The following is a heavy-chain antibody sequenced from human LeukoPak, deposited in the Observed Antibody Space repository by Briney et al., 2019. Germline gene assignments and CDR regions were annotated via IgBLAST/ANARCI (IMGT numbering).Heavy chain of an antibody. CDR3: AKNFSGGSCYDAY. V-gene: IGHV3-30*18. J-gene: IGHJ4*02. D-gene: IGHD2-15*01. CDR2: ISYDGSNK. Sequence: PGGSLRLSCAAAGFIVSSNYMSWVRQAPGKGLEWVAVISYDGSNKYYADSVKGRFTITRDNSKNTLYLQMNSLRAEDTAVYYCAKNFSGGSCYDAYWGQGTLVTVSS. CDR1: GFIVSSNY.